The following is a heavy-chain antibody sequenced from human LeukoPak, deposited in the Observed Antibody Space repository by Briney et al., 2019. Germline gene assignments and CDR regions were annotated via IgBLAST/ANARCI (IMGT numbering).Heavy chain of an antibody. D-gene: IGHD6-19*01. CDR3: AREAAYSSGWYNGMDV. V-gene: IGHV4-59*01. Sequence: SETLSLTCTVSGGSISSYYWSWIRQPPGKGLEWIGYVYYSGSTNYNPPLKSRVTISVDTSKNQFSLKLTSVTAADTAVYYCAREAAYSSGWYNGMDVWGQGTTVTVSS. CDR2: VYYSGST. CDR1: GGSISSYY. J-gene: IGHJ6*02.